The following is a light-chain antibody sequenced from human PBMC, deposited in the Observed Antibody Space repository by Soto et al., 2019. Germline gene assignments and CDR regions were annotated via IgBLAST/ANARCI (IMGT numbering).Light chain of an antibody. J-gene: IGLJ2*01. CDR3: SSYAGSNTFVV. CDR1: SSDVGAYNS. V-gene: IGLV2-8*01. Sequence: QSVLTQPPSASGSPGQSVTISCTGTSSDVGAYNSVSWYQQHPGKAPKLMIYEVIKRPSGVPVRFSGSKSDNTASLTVSGLQAEDEAVYYCSSYAGSNTFVVFGGGTKLTVL. CDR2: EVI.